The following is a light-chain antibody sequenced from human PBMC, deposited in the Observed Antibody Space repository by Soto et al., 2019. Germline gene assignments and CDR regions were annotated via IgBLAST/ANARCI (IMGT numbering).Light chain of an antibody. J-gene: IGKJ2*01. CDR2: GAS. CDR1: QSVSSN. CDR3: QQYNNWPRT. Sequence: EIVMTQSPATLSVSPGERATVSCRASQSVSSNLAWYQQKPGQAPRLLIYGASTRATGIPARFSGSGSGTEYTLNIGSLRSEECAVYCCQQYNNWPRTFGQGTKLESK. V-gene: IGKV3-15*01.